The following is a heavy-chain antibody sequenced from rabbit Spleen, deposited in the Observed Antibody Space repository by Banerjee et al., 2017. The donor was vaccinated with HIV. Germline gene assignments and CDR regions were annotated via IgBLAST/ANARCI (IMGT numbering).Heavy chain of an antibody. CDR2: TYGGNSGST. J-gene: IGHJ4*01. CDR1: GVSFSSSSY. V-gene: IGHV1S40*01. CDR3: ARDLDGVVGWNFGW. D-gene: IGHD4-1*01. Sequence: QSLEESGGDLVKPGASLTLTCTASGVSFSSSSYMCWVRQAPGKGLEWIACTYGGNSGSTYYASWAKGRFTISKTSSTTVTLQMTSLTGADTATYFCARDLDGVVGWNFGWWGQGTLVTVS.